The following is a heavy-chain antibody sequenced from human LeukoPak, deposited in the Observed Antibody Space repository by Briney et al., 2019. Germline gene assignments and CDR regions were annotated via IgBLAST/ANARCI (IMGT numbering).Heavy chain of an antibody. D-gene: IGHD6-19*01. CDR1: GFTFRNYG. V-gene: IGHV3-23*01. J-gene: IGHJ6*02. CDR2: LSDAGVRI. Sequence: GGSLRLSCIASGFTFRNYGVSWVRQAPGKGLEWVSGLSDAGVRIFYSDSVKGRFTISRDNSKNTLYLQMDSLRAEDTAVYYCPKDIRHSPDSSGWYRLYGMDVWGQGTTVTVSS. CDR3: PKDIRHSPDSSGWYRLYGMDV.